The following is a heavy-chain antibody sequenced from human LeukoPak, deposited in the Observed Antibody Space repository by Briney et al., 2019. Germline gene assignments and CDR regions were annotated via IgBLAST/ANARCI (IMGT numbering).Heavy chain of an antibody. Sequence: GGSLRLSCTGSGFTFGDHAMSWVRQAPGKGLEWVGFIRSKAYRGTTEYAASVNGRFTISRDDFASIAYLQMNSLTTEDTAVYYCARGPIQLWIHNAMDVWGQGTTVTVSS. CDR3: ARGPIQLWIHNAMDV. D-gene: IGHD5-18*01. CDR1: GFTFGDHA. V-gene: IGHV3-49*04. CDR2: IRSKAYRGTT. J-gene: IGHJ6*02.